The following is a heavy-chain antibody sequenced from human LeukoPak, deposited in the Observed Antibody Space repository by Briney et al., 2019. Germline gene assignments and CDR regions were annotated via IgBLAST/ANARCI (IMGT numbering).Heavy chain of an antibody. J-gene: IGHJ4*02. Sequence: GGSLRLSCAASGFTFNFYAMTWVRQAPGKGLEWVSAICADGRGRDYADSVRGRFIISRDNSNSILYLQMSSLTAGDTALYYCARRVGGTPEYWGLGTAVRVSS. CDR1: GFTFNFYA. CDR3: ARRVGGTPEY. CDR2: ICADGRGR. D-gene: IGHD1-26*01. V-gene: IGHV3-23*01.